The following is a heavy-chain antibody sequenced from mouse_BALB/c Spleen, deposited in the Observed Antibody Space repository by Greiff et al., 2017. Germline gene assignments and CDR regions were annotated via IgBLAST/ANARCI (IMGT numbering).Heavy chain of an antibody. J-gene: IGHJ3*01. Sequence: EVKLVESGGGLVKPGGSLKLSCAASGFTFSDYYMYWVRQTPEKRLEWVATISDDGSYTYYPDSVKGRFTISRDNAKNNLYLQMSSLKSEDTAMYYCARVDGYYPYWGQGTLVTVSA. CDR1: GFTFSDYY. V-gene: IGHV5-4*02. D-gene: IGHD2-3*01. CDR2: ISDDGSYT. CDR3: ARVDGYYPY.